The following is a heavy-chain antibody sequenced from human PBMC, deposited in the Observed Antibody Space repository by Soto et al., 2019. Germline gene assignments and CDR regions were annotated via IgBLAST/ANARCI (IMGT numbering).Heavy chain of an antibody. D-gene: IGHD6-19*01. CDR3: ARVEYSSGWYNFDY. CDR1: GGSISRYY. J-gene: IGHJ4*02. Sequence: QVQLPESGPGLVKPSETLSLTCTVSGGSISRYYWSWIRQPPGKGLEWIGYIYSSGSTNYNPSLKSRVTISVDTSKNQFSLKLSSVTAADTAVYYCARVEYSSGWYNFDYWGQGTLVTVSS. V-gene: IGHV4-59*01. CDR2: IYSSGST.